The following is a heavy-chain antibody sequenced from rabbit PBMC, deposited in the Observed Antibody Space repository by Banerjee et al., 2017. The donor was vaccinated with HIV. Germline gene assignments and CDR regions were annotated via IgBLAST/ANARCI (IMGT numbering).Heavy chain of an antibody. CDR1: GFSFSSGYY. Sequence: QSLEESGGDLVKPGASLTLTCTASGFSFSSGYYLCWVRQAPGKGLEWIACIYSSNGHTYYASWAKGRFTISKTSSTTVTLQMTSLTAADTATYFCARGNSGYGGYGDTVFNLWGPGTLVTVS. D-gene: IGHD2-1*01. CDR2: IYSSNGHT. CDR3: ARGNSGYGGYGDTVFNL. J-gene: IGHJ4*01. V-gene: IGHV1S40*01.